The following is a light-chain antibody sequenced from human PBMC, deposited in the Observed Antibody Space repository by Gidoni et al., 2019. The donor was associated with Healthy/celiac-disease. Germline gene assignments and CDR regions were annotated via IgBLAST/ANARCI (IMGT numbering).Light chain of an antibody. V-gene: IGLV2-23*01. CDR1: SSDVGSYNL. Sequence: QSALPPPASVSGSPGQPITISCTGTSSDVGSYNLVSWYQQHPGKAPKLMIYEGSKRPSGVSNRFSGSKSGNTASLTISGLQAEDEADYYCCSYAGSSTVVFGGGTKLTVL. CDR2: EGS. J-gene: IGLJ2*01. CDR3: CSYAGSSTVV.